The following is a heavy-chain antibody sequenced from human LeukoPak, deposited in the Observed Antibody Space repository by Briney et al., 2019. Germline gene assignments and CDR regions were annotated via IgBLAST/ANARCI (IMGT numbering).Heavy chain of an antibody. CDR2: IWYDGSNK. J-gene: IGHJ4*02. V-gene: IGHV3-33*01. Sequence: GRSLRLSCAASGFTFSSYGMHWVRQAPGKGLEWVAAIWYDGSNKYYADSVKGRFTISRDNSKNTLYLQMNSLRAEDTAVYYCARDMGVPAALDYWGQGTLVTVSS. CDR1: GFTFSSYG. CDR3: ARDMGVPAALDY. D-gene: IGHD2-2*01.